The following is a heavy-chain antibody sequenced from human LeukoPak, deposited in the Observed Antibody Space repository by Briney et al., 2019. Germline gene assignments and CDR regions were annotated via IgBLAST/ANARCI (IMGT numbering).Heavy chain of an antibody. J-gene: IGHJ4*02. CDR1: GFTFSTYG. Sequence: GGSLRLSCAASGFTFSTYGMSWVRQARGKGLDWVSAISGSGGRTSYADSVAGRFTVSRDNSKNTLYLQMNNLRAEDTALYYCAKDRYYDNSGNHFESDKWGQGTLVTVSS. CDR2: ISGSGGRT. V-gene: IGHV3-23*01. D-gene: IGHD3-22*01. CDR3: AKDRYYDNSGNHFESDK.